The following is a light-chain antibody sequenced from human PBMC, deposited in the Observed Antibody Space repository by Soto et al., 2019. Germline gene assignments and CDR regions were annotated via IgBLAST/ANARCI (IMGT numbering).Light chain of an antibody. V-gene: IGLV2-14*01. J-gene: IGLJ1*01. CDR3: ASYTISSTPLYV. Sequence: QSALTQPASVSGSPGQSITISCTGTSSDVGASNYVSWYQQYPGMAPKLMIYDVSNRPSGVSNRFSGSNSGNTASLTISGLQAEDEADYYCASYTISSTPLYVFGTGTKLTVL. CDR2: DVS. CDR1: SSDVGASNY.